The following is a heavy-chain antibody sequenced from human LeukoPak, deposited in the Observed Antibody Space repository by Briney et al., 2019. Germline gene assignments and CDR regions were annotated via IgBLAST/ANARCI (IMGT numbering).Heavy chain of an antibody. J-gene: IGHJ4*02. CDR1: GGSISSYY. CDR2: IYYSGST. V-gene: IGHV4-59*08. Sequence: PSETLSLTCTVSGGSISSYYWSWIRQPPGKGLEWIGYIYYSGSTNYNPSLKSRVTISVDTSKNQFSLKLSSVTAAATAVYYCARQSPFPKWELDYWGQGTLVTVSS. CDR3: ARQSPFPKWELDY. D-gene: IGHD1-26*01.